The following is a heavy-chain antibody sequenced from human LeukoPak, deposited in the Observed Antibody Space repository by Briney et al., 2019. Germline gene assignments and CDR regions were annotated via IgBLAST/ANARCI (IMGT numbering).Heavy chain of an antibody. V-gene: IGHV3-49*04. D-gene: IGHD1-26*01. J-gene: IGHJ4*02. CDR2: IRSKAYGGTT. CDR3: TRFVGVGATVLAVFDY. Sequence: PGRSLRLSCTASGFTFGDYAMSWVRQAPGKGLEWVGFIRSKAYGGTTEYAASVKGRFTISRDDSKGIAYLQMNSLKTEDTAVYYCTRFVGVGATVLAVFDYWGQGTLVTVSS. CDR1: GFTFGDYA.